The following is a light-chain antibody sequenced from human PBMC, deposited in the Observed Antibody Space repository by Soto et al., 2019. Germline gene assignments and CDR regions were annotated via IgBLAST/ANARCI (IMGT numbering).Light chain of an antibody. V-gene: IGLV2-8*01. CDR2: EVT. Sequence: QSALTQPPSASGSPGQSVTISCTGTSSDVGRYNFVSWYQQYPGTAPKLMLYEVTKRPSGVPDRFSGSKSGNTASLTVSGLQAEDEADYYCSSYAGNKDVFGTGTQLTVL. J-gene: IGLJ6*01. CDR1: SSDVGRYNF. CDR3: SSYAGNKDV.